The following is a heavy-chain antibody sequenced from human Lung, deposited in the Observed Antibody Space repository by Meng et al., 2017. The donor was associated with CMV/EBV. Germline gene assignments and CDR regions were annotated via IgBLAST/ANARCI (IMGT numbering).Heavy chain of an antibody. V-gene: IGHV3-74*01. CDR3: ARELFCGGDCYGDY. CDR1: GFTFSSPW. J-gene: IGHJ4*02. CDR2: INGDGSST. D-gene: IGHD2-21*01. Sequence: SGFTFSSPWMHWVRQLPGKGLEWVSRINGDGSSTNYADSVKGRFTISRDNAKNTLYLLMDSLRAEDTAVYSCARELFCGGDCYGDYWGQGTLVTVSS.